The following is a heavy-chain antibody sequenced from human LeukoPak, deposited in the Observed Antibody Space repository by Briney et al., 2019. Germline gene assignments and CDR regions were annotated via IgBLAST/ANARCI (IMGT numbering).Heavy chain of an antibody. CDR1: GYKFTDDY. J-gene: IGHJ4*02. Sequence: ASVKVSCKASGYKFTDDYMHWVRQAPGQGLEFMGWIDPDSGFTNYAQKFKGRVTMTRDTSISTAYLEVRSLTSDDTAVYYCAPTAEAYTSWWKVWGQGTLVTVS. V-gene: IGHV1-2*02. CDR3: APTAEAYTSWWKV. D-gene: IGHD3-16*01. CDR2: IDPDSGFT.